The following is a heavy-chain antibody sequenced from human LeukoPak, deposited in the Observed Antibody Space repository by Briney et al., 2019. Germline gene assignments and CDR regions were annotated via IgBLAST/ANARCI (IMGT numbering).Heavy chain of an antibody. CDR1: GFTFSRYW. Sequence: GGSLRLSCAASGFTFSRYWMTWVRQAPGKGLEWVASINEDGSGKHYVDSVKGRFTISRDNAQKSVYLEMNSLRAEDTAVYYCARAVTSTEGYWGQGTLDTVSS. CDR3: ARAVTSTEGY. J-gene: IGHJ4*02. D-gene: IGHD4-17*01. CDR2: INEDGSGK. V-gene: IGHV3-7*03.